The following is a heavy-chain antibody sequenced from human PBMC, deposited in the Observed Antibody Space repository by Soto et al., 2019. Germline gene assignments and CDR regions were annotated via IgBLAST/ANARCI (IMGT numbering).Heavy chain of an antibody. Sequence: SVNVSCKTSGGTFRNYVLSWVRQASGQGLEWMGGIIPICRPTHHAQKFQGRVTISADESTSTAYMELSSLRSEDTAVYYCARGSRDCSGGSCFTRPTAEYFQHWGQGTLVTVSS. CDR3: ARGSRDCSGGSCFTRPTAEYFQH. CDR1: GGTFRNYV. J-gene: IGHJ1*01. CDR2: IIPICRPT. D-gene: IGHD2-15*01. V-gene: IGHV1-69*01.